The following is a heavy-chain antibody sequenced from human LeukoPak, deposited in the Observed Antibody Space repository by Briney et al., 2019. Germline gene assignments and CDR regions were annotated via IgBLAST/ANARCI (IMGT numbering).Heavy chain of an antibody. CDR1: GGSFSGYY. D-gene: IGHD3-3*01. J-gene: IGHJ6*02. V-gene: IGHV4-34*01. Sequence: PSETLSLTCAVYGGSFSGYYWSWIRQPPGKGLEWIGEINHSGSTNYNPSLKSRVTISVDTSKNQFSLKLSSVTAADTAVYYCARGPIGATGIFGVVPTAHYYGMDVWGQGTTVTVSS. CDR2: INHSGST. CDR3: ARGPIGATGIFGVVPTAHYYGMDV.